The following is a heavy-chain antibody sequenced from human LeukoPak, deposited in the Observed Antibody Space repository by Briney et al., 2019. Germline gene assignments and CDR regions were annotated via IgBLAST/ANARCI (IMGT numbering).Heavy chain of an antibody. CDR3: ARPTWGYYFYMDV. Sequence: SETLSLTCAVYGGSFSGYYWGWIRQPPGKGLEWIGSIYYSGSTYYNPSLKSRVTMSVDTSKNQFSLNLSSVTAADTAVYYCARPTWGYYFYMDVWGKGTTVTVSS. J-gene: IGHJ6*03. CDR2: IYYSGST. CDR1: GGSFSGYY. V-gene: IGHV4-34*01. D-gene: IGHD3-16*01.